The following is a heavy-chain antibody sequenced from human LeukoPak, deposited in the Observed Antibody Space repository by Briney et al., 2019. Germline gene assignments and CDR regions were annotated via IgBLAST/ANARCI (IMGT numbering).Heavy chain of an antibody. V-gene: IGHV4-39*07. D-gene: IGHD7-27*01. CDR3: ARDRVELGWGAFEI. J-gene: IGHJ3*02. CDR2: IYYSGST. Sequence: SETLSLTCTVSGGSISSSSYYWGWIRQPPGKGLEWIGSIYYSGSTYYNPSLKSRVTISVDTSKNQFSLKLSSVTAADTAVYYCARDRVELGWGAFEIWGQGTMVTVSS. CDR1: GGSISSSSYY.